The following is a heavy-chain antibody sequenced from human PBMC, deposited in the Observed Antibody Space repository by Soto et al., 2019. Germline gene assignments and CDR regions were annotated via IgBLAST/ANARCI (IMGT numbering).Heavy chain of an antibody. D-gene: IGHD1-26*01. CDR3: ATIVGANDY. V-gene: IGHV4-4*07. Sequence: SETLSLTCTVSRASIYTYSWTWIRQPAGKGLQWIGHIYSSGSANYSPSLKSRVSMSVDSSKNQISLKLSSVTAADTAVYYCATIVGANDYWGQGTLVTVSS. J-gene: IGHJ4*02. CDR2: IYSSGSA. CDR1: RASIYTYS.